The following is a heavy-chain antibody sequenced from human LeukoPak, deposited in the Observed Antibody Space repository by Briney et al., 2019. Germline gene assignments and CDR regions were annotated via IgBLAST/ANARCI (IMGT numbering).Heavy chain of an antibody. D-gene: IGHD2-15*01. Sequence: PGGSLRLSCAASGFTFSIYSMHWVRRAPGKGLEFVSAINNNGRATYYGNSVRGRFTISRDNSKNTLYLQMGSLRAEDMAVYYCARELYCSGGSCYGPYYFDYWGQGTLVTVSS. V-gene: IGHV3-64*01. CDR1: GFTFSIYS. CDR3: ARELYCSGGSCYGPYYFDY. CDR2: INNNGRAT. J-gene: IGHJ4*02.